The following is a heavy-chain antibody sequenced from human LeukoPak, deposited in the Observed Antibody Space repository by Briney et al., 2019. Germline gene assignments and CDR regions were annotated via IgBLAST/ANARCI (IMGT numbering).Heavy chain of an antibody. CDR2: IYSAGNT. Sequence: GGSLRLSCAASGFTFSSYSMNWVRQAPGKGLEWVSVIYSAGNTYYADSVKGRFTISRDNPKNTLYLQMNTLRAEDTAVYYCARDLLYGSGSYSDYWGQGTLVTVSS. J-gene: IGHJ4*02. V-gene: IGHV3-66*01. CDR3: ARDLLYGSGSYSDY. CDR1: GFTFSSYS. D-gene: IGHD3-10*01.